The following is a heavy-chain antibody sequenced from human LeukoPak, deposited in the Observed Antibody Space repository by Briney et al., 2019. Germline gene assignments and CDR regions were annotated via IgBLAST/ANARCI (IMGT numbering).Heavy chain of an antibody. V-gene: IGHV4-59*01. CDR2: IYHSGST. CDR1: GGSISSYY. D-gene: IGHD3-10*01. Sequence: SETLSLTCTVSGGSISSYYWSWIRQPPGKGLEWIGYIYHSGSTNYNPSLKSRVTISVDTSKNQFSLKLSSVTAADTAVYYCARERGVGYYGSGSYYIWGQGTLVTVSS. CDR3: ARERGVGYYGSGSYYI. J-gene: IGHJ4*02.